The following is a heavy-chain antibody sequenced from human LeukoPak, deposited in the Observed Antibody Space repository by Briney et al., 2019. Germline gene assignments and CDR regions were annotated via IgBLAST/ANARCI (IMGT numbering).Heavy chain of an antibody. CDR1: GGSISSYY. J-gene: IGHJ5*02. Sequence: SETLSLTCTVSGGSISSYYWSWIRQPPGKGLEWIGYIYYSGSTNYNPSLKSRVTISVDTSKNQFSLKLSSVTAADTAVYYCARHGIVVVPAARGDWFDPWGQGTLVTVSS. CDR2: IYYSGST. CDR3: ARHGIVVVPAARGDWFDP. D-gene: IGHD2-2*01. V-gene: IGHV4-59*08.